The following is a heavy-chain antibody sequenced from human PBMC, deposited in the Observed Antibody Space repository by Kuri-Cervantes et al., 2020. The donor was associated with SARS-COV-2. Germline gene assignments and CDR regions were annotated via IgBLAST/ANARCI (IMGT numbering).Heavy chain of an antibody. CDR1: GGSISSTIYY. V-gene: IGHV4-39*01. J-gene: IGHJ6*02. CDR3: ARRADSHYYYYGMDV. Sequence: ESLKISCTVSGGSISSTIYYWGWIRQPPGKGLEWIGSIYYSGSTYYNPSLKSRVTISVDTSKNQFSLKLSSVTAADTAVYYCARRADSHYYYYGMDVWGQGTLVTVSS. CDR2: IYYSGST. D-gene: IGHD3/OR15-3a*01.